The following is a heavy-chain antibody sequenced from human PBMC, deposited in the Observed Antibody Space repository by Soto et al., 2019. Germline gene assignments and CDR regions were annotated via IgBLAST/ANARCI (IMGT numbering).Heavy chain of an antibody. D-gene: IGHD3-10*01. Sequence: QVQLQESGPGLVKPSQTLSLTCTVSGGSISSGGYYWSWIRQHPGKGLEWIGYIYYSGSTYYNPSLKCRVTISVDTSKNQFSLKLSSVTAADTAVYYCARLSDGLLGLDYWGQGTLVTVSS. V-gene: IGHV4-31*03. CDR2: IYYSGST. J-gene: IGHJ4*02. CDR1: GGSISSGGYY. CDR3: ARLSDGLLGLDY.